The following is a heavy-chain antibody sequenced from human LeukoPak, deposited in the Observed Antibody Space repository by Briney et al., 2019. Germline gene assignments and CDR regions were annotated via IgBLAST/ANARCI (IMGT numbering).Heavy chain of an antibody. CDR2: INSDGIST. D-gene: IGHD5-12*01. CDR1: GFTFSSYW. V-gene: IGHV3-74*03. Sequence: GGSLRLSCVASGFTFSSYWMDWVRQAPGKGLVWVSRINSDGISTKYADSVKRRITTSTDTDKTTLYLQMNSLRAEDTAVYPCAREDIVATIDYWGQGTLVTVSS. CDR3: AREDIVATIDY. J-gene: IGHJ4*02.